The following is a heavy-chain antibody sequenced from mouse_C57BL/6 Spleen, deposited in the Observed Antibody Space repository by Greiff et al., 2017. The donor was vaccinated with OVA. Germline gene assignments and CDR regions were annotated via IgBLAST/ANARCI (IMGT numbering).Heavy chain of an antibody. D-gene: IGHD1-1*01. CDR2: ILPGSGSP. J-gene: IGHJ4*01. CDR3: ARSDYYGSSPYYYAMDY. CDR1: GYTSTGYW. V-gene: IGHV1-9*01. Sequence: QVQLQQSGAELMKPGASVKLSCKATGYTSTGYWLEWVKQRPGHGLEWIGEILPGSGSPNYNEKFKGKATFTADTSSNTAYMQLSSLTTEDSAIYYCARSDYYGSSPYYYAMDYWGQGTSVTVSS.